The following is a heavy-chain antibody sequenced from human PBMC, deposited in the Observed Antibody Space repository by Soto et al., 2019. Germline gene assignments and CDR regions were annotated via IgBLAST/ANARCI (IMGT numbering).Heavy chain of an antibody. CDR1: GGTFSSYT. CDR3: AKSGDYRDALDI. J-gene: IGHJ3*02. Sequence: SVKVSCKASGGTFSSYTISWVRQAPGQGLEWMGRIIPILGIANYAQKFQGRVTITADKSTSTAYMELSSLRSEDTAVYYCAKSGDYRDALDIWGQGTMVTVSS. D-gene: IGHD3-3*01. CDR2: IIPILGIA. V-gene: IGHV1-69*02.